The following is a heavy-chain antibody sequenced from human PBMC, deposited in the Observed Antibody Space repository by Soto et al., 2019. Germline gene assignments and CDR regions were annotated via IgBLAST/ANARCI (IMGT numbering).Heavy chain of an antibody. D-gene: IGHD3-10*01. V-gene: IGHV3-33*01. J-gene: IGHJ4*02. Sequence: QVQLVESGGGVVQPGRSLRLSCAASGFTFSSYGMHWVRQAPGKGLEWVAVIWYDGSNKYYADSVKGRFTISRDNSKNTLYLQMNSLRAEDTAVYYCARGRARPVLDYWGQGTLVTVSS. CDR3: ARGRARPVLDY. CDR1: GFTFSSYG. CDR2: IWYDGSNK.